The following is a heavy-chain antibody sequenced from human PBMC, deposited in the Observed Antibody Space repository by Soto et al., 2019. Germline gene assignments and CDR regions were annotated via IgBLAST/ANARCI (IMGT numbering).Heavy chain of an antibody. V-gene: IGHV1-69*02. CDR3: ARGKYCTNGVCYFAFDY. D-gene: IGHD2-8*01. J-gene: IGHJ4*02. CDR2: IIPILGIA. CDR1: GGTFSSYT. Sequence: ASVKVSCKASGGTFSSYTITWVRQAPGQGLEWMGRIIPILGIANYAQKFQGRVTITADKSTSTAYMDLGSLRSEDTAVYYCARGKYCTNGVCYFAFDYWGQGTLVTVSS.